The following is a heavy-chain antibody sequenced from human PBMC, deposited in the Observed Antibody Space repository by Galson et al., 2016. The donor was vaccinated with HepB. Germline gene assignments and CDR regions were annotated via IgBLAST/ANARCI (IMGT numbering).Heavy chain of an antibody. D-gene: IGHD2-15*01. V-gene: IGHV3-48*02. Sequence: SLRLSCAASGFTFSNSSMNWVRQAPGKGLEWVSYINGSGKSKDYADSVYGRFTISRDNAKSSLYLQMNSLRDEDTAVNYCVREKVVVTATGNSYCGLDVWGQGTAVTVSS. CDR3: VREKVVVTATGNSYCGLDV. CDR2: INGSGKSK. J-gene: IGHJ6*02. CDR1: GFTFSNSS.